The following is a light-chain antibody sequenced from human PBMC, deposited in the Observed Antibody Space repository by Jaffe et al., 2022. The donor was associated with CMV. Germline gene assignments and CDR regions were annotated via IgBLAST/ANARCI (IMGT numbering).Light chain of an antibody. CDR3: QQLDSFPLT. CDR2: GAT. CDR1: QGITYF. J-gene: IGKJ4*01. V-gene: IGKV1-9*01. Sequence: IQLTQSPSSLSASVGDRVTITCRASQGITYFLAWYQQKPGKAPKLLISGATTLQSGVPSRFSGSGSGTDFTLTISSLQPDDFAAYYCQQLDSFPLTFGGGTKVEI.